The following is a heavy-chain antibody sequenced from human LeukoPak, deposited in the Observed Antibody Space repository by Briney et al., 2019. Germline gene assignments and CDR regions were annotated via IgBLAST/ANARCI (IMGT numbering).Heavy chain of an antibody. Sequence: GASVKVSCKASGYTFTSYAMHWVRQAPGQRLEWMGWINAGNGNTKYSQKFQGRVTITRDTSASTAYMELSSLRSEDTAVYYCAREYTSAVRPEDYYYYGMDVWGQGTTVTVSS. CDR3: AREYTSAVRPEDYYYYGMDV. J-gene: IGHJ6*02. CDR1: GYTFTSYA. D-gene: IGHD3-10*01. CDR2: INAGNGNT. V-gene: IGHV1-3*01.